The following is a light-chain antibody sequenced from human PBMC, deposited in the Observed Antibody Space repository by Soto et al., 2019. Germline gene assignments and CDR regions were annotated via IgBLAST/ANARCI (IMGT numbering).Light chain of an antibody. V-gene: IGKV1-39*01. CDR3: QQRSNWPSIT. CDR2: GAS. J-gene: IGKJ5*01. CDR1: RTINTY. Sequence: RMTQSPSSLSSSVGDTITLTCQASRTINTYLNWFQQKPGEPPRLLIYGASTLHDGVPSRFSGSGSGADFTLTISSLEPEDFAAYYCQQRSNWPSITFGQGTRLEI.